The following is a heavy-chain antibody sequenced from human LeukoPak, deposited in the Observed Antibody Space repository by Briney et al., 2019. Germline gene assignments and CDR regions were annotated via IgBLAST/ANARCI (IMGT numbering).Heavy chain of an antibody. CDR1: GGSFSGYY. CDR2: INHSGST. Sequence: PSETLSLTCAVYGGSFSGYYWSWIRQPPRKGLEWIGEINHSGSTNYNPSLKSRVTISVDTSKNQFSLKLSSVTAADTAVYYCARGQTTVTYPFDYWGQGTLVTVSS. CDR3: ARGQTTVTYPFDY. J-gene: IGHJ4*02. D-gene: IGHD4-17*01. V-gene: IGHV4-34*01.